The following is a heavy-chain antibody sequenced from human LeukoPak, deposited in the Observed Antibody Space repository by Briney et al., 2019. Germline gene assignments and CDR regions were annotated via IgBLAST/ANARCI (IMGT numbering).Heavy chain of an antibody. CDR1: GFTFSSYS. V-gene: IGHV3-21*01. CDR3: AREVAARRWADQQYFDY. Sequence: KPGGSLRLSCAASGFTFSSYSMNWVRQAPGKGLEWVSSISSSSSYIYYADSVEGRFTISRDNAKNSLYLQMNSLRAEDTAVYYRAREVAARRWADQQYFDYWGQGTLVTVSS. CDR2: ISSSSSYI. D-gene: IGHD6-6*01. J-gene: IGHJ4*02.